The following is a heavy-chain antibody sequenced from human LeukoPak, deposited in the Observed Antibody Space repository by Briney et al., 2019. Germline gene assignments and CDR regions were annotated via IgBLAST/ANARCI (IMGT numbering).Heavy chain of an antibody. J-gene: IGHJ4*02. CDR1: GFTFSSYA. D-gene: IGHD4-23*01. CDR3: ARATGSGNDY. CDR2: ISGSGGNT. Sequence: GGSLRLSCGASGFTFSSYAMSWVRQAPGKGLEWVSAISGSGGNTYYADSVKGRFTISRDNSKNTLYLQMNSLRAEDTAVYYCARATGSGNDYWGQGTLVTVSS. V-gene: IGHV3-23*01.